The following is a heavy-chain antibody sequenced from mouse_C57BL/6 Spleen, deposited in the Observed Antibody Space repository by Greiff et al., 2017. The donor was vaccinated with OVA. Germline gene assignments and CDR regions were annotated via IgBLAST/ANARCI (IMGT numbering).Heavy chain of an antibody. Sequence: EVMLVESGEGLVKPGGSLKLSCAASGFTFSSYAMSWVRQTPEKRLEWVAYISSGGDYIYYADTVKGRFTISRDNARNTLYLQMSSLKSEDTAMYYCTRGGGLRRGNYYAMDYWGQGTSVTVSS. V-gene: IGHV5-9-1*02. D-gene: IGHD2-4*01. J-gene: IGHJ4*01. CDR1: GFTFSSYA. CDR3: TRGGGLRRGNYYAMDY. CDR2: ISSGGDYI.